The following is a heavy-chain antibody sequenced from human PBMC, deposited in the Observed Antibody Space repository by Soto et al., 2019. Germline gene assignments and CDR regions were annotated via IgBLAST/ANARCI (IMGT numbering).Heavy chain of an antibody. J-gene: IGHJ4*02. CDR3: AKWDNLGPKNRYVFDS. CDR1: GDSVSSNTAS. Sequence: SQTLSLTCAISGDSVSSNTASWNWIRQSPSRGLEWLGRTYFRSKWYNDYAVSVKSRIIINPDTSNNQFSLQLNSVTPEDTAVYFCAKWDNLGPKNRYVFDSWGQGMMVTGSS. CDR2: TYFRSKWYN. D-gene: IGHD5-12*01. V-gene: IGHV6-1*01.